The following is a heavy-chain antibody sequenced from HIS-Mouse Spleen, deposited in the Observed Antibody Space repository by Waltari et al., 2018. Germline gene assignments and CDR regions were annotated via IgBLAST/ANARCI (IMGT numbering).Heavy chain of an antibody. CDR1: GGSISSGGYY. Sequence: QVQLQESGPGLVKPSQTLSLTCTVSGGSISSGGYYWSWIRQHPGKGLAWLGYIYYTGNTYYNPAIRSRVTISVDTSKNQFSLKLSSVTAADTAVYYCARSPYYDFWSGYSDNWFDPWGQGTLVTVSS. CDR2: IYYTGNT. V-gene: IGHV4-31*03. D-gene: IGHD3-3*01. J-gene: IGHJ5*02. CDR3: ARSPYYDFWSGYSDNWFDP.